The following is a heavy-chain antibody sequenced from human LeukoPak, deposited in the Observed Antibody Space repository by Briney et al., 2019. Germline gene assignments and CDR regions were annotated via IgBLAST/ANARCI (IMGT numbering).Heavy chain of an antibody. CDR3: ARGQQLTSN. J-gene: IGHJ4*02. V-gene: IGHV1-2*02. Sequence: ASVKVSCKASGYTFTGYYIYWVRQAPGQGLEWMGWINPNSGGTNYAQKFQGRVTMTREMSISTAYMELSRLRSDDTAVYYCARGQQLTSNWGQGTLVTVSS. D-gene: IGHD6-13*01. CDR1: GYTFTGYY. CDR2: INPNSGGT.